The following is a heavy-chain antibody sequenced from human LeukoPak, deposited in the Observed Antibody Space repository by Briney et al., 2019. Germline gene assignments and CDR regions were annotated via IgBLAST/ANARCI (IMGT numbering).Heavy chain of an antibody. V-gene: IGHV3-21*06. CDR3: ARSDTAMVTSDF. J-gene: IGHJ4*02. D-gene: IGHD5-18*01. CDR2: ISSSSTSI. Sequence: GGSLRLSCAASGFTFSSYYMNWVRQAPGKGLEWVSCISSSSTSIYYADSVKGRFTISRDNAKNSLYLQMNSPRAEDTAVYYCARSDTAMVTSDFWGQGTLVTVSS. CDR1: GFTFSSYY.